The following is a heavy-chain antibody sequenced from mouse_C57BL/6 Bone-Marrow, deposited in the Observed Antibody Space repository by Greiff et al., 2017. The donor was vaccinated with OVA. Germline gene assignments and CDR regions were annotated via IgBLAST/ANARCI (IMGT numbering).Heavy chain of an antibody. CDR1: GYTFTSYW. V-gene: IGHV1-69*01. CDR2: IDPSDSYT. D-gene: IGHD1-1*01. CDR3: ARRDYGSSPYFDY. J-gene: IGHJ2*01. Sequence: QVQLQQPGAELVMPGASVKLSCKASGYTFTSYWMHWVKQRPGQGLEWIGEIDPSDSYTNYNQKFKGKSTFTVDKSSSTAYMQLSSLTSEDSAVYYCARRDYGSSPYFDYWGQGTTLTVSS.